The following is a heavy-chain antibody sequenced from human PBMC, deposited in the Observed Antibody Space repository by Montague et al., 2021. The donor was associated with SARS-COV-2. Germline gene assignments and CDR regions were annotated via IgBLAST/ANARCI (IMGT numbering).Heavy chain of an antibody. V-gene: IGHV3-30-3*01. CDR1: GFTFSSYA. J-gene: IGHJ2*01. CDR2: ISYDGSNK. CDR3: ARAQPFHGYPHYFDL. D-gene: IGHD5-24*01. Sequence: SLSLSCAASGFTFSSYAMPWVRQAPGKGLEWVAVISYDGSNKYYADSVKGRFTISRDNSKNTLYLQMNSLRAEDTAVYYCARAQPFHGYPHYFDLWGRGTLVTVSS.